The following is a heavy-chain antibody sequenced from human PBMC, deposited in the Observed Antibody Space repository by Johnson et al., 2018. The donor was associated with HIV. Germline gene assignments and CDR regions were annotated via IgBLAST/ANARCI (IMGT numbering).Heavy chain of an antibody. CDR3: ARVCSDGYTCDVYDI. V-gene: IGHV3-30*02. CDR1: GFTFSSYG. Sequence: QVQLVESGGGVVQPGGSLRLSCAASGFTFSSYGMHWVRQAPGKGLEWVALIWYDGSNKYCADSVKGRFTISRDNSKNTLYLQMNSLRAEDTAVYYCARVCSDGYTCDVYDIWDQGTMLTVSS. J-gene: IGHJ3*02. CDR2: IWYDGSNK. D-gene: IGHD5-24*01.